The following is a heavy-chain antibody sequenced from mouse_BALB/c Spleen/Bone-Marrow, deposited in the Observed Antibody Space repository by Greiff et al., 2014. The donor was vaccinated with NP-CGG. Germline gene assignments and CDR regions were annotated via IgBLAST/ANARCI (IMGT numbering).Heavy chain of an antibody. CDR2: IESNGGST. V-gene: IGHV5-6-3*01. Sequence: EVQGVESGGGLVQPGGSLKLSCAASGFTFSSYGMSWVRQNIDKRLELVATIESNGGSTYYPDSVKGRFSISRDNAKNTLYLQMSSLKSEDTAMYYCTSLSSMITAAWFAYWGQGTLVTISA. CDR3: TSLSSMITAAWFAY. D-gene: IGHD2-4*01. J-gene: IGHJ3*01. CDR1: GFTFSSYG.